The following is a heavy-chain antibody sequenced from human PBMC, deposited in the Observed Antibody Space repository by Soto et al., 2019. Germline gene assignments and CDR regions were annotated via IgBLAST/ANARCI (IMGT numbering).Heavy chain of an antibody. CDR1: EFTFSNYA. CDR3: ASQIAMAIAILDY. CDR2: ISGNGGTT. Sequence: GGSLRLSCAASEFTFSNYAMSWVRQAPGKGLEWVSSISGNGGTTYYADSVKGRFTISRDNSKNTLYLQMNSLRAEDTAVYYCASQIAMAIAILDYWGQGTLVTVSS. D-gene: IGHD2-21*01. J-gene: IGHJ4*02. V-gene: IGHV3-23*01.